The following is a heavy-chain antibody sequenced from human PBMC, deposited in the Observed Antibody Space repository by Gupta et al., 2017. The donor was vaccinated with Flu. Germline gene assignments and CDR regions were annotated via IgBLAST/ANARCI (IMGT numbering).Heavy chain of an antibody. CDR2: IYYTGNT. CDR3: AKTSLPTARYSWFDS. J-gene: IGHJ5*01. Sequence: EFIGFIYYTGNTYYNPSLKSRLNISVDTSNNEFSLKLISLTAADTAIYYCAKTSLPTARYSWFDSWGQGTLVAVSS. D-gene: IGHD1-1*01. V-gene: IGHV4-31*02.